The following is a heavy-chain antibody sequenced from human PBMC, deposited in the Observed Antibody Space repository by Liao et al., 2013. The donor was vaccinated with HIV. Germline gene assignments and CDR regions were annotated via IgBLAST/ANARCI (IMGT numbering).Heavy chain of an antibody. CDR1: GGSFSGYY. D-gene: IGHD3-10*01. CDR3: ARDWLGIGYYYYMDV. Sequence: QVQLQQWGAGLLKPSETLSLTCAVYGGSFSGYYWSWIRQPPGKGLEWIGESNHSGSTNYNPSLKSRVTISVDTSKNQFSLKLSSVTAADTAVYYCARDWLGIGYYYYMDVWGKGTTVTVSS. CDR2: SNHSGST. J-gene: IGHJ6*03. V-gene: IGHV4-34*01.